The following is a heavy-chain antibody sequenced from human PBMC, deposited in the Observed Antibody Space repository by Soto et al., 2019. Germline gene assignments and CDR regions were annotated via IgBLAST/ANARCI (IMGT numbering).Heavy chain of an antibody. CDR1: GGSIRGYY. V-gene: IGHV4-59*01. CDR2: LYFSGST. CDR3: ARSDYGGTSVWFDP. J-gene: IGHJ5*02. D-gene: IGHD4-17*01. Sequence: QVQLQESGPGLVKPSETLSLTCSFAGGSIRGYYWSLIRQPPGKGLEWLGYLYFSGSTQYNPSLKSPVTMAVDTSKNFFSLKLSSVAAADTAVYYCARSDYGGTSVWFDPWGQGTLVTVSS.